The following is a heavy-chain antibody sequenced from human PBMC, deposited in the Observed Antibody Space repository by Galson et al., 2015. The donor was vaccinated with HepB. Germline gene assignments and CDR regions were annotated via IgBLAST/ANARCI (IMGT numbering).Heavy chain of an antibody. J-gene: IGHJ4*02. D-gene: IGHD5-18*01. CDR2: MSYDGSNK. Sequence: SLRLSCAASGFTFSSYSIHWVRQAPGKGLEWVAVMSYDGSNKYYTDSVKGRSTISRDNSKSTLYLQMNSLRSEDTAVYYCARTGSAVVSPFEYWGQGTLVTVSS. V-gene: IGHV3-30-3*01. CDR1: GFTFSSYS. CDR3: ARTGSAVVSPFEY.